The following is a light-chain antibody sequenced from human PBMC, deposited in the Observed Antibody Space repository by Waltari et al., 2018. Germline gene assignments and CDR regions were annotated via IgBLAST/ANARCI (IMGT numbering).Light chain of an antibody. CDR2: FEDSGSY. V-gene: IGLV4-60*03. J-gene: IGLJ2*01. Sequence: QPVLTQSSSASASLGSSVKLTCTLSSGPSKYIIAWHQQQPGKAPRYLMKFEDSGSYSKGSGVPDRFSGSSSGADRYRTISNLQSEDEAEYYCETWDSNTQIFGGGTKQTAL. CDR1: SGPSKYI. CDR3: ETWDSNTQI.